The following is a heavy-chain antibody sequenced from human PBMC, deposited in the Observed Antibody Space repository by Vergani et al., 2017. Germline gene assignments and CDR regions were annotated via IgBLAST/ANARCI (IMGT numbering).Heavy chain of an antibody. V-gene: IGHV3-23*03. Sequence: EVQLLESGGGLVQPGGSLRLSCAASGFTFSSYAMSWVRQAPGKGLEWVSIIYSGGSTYYADSVKGRFTISRDNSKNTLYLQMNSLRAEDTAVYYCARGITMVRGVNYYGMDVWGQGTTVTVSS. J-gene: IGHJ6*02. CDR3: ARGITMVRGVNYYGMDV. D-gene: IGHD3-10*01. CDR2: IYSGGST. CDR1: GFTFSSYA.